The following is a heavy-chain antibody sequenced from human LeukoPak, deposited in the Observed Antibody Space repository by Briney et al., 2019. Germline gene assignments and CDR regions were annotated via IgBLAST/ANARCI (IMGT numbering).Heavy chain of an antibody. V-gene: IGHV4-39*07. CDR3: ARAPYCSSTSCYKGYGEFDY. CDR2: IYYSGST. D-gene: IGHD2-2*02. Sequence: SETLSLTCTVSGGSISSSSYYWGWIRQPPGKGLEWIGSIYYSGSTYYNPSLKSRVTISVDTSKNQFSLKLSSVTAADTAVYYCARAPYCSSTSCYKGYGEFDYWGQGTLVTVSS. J-gene: IGHJ4*02. CDR1: GGSISSSSYY.